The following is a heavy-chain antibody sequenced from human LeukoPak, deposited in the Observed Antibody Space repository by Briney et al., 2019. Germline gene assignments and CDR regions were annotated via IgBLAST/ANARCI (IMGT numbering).Heavy chain of an antibody. J-gene: IGHJ4*02. CDR2: IWYDGSNK. CDR3: AKDRGSTNFDY. V-gene: IGHV3-30*02. Sequence: PGGSLRLSCAASGFTFSNYGMHWVRQAPGKGLEWVAFIWYDGSNKYYADSVKGRFTISRDNSKNTLSLQMNSLRAEDTAVFYCAKDRGSTNFDYWGQGTLVTVSS. D-gene: IGHD3-10*01. CDR1: GFTFSNYG.